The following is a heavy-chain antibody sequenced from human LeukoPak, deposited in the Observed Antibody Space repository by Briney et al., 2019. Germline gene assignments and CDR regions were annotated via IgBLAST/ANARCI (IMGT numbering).Heavy chain of an antibody. D-gene: IGHD3-22*01. CDR1: GFTFSRYG. V-gene: IGHV3-33*01. CDR3: ARDRELTSYDSAAFDI. CDR2: IWYDGSKK. Sequence: GRSLRLSCAASGFTFSRYGVHWVRQAPGKAGEGLAGIWYDGSKKYYAHSVKGRVTISRDNSKNTLYLHRNSLRAEDTAVSYCARDRELTSYDSAAFDIWGHGTMVTVSS. J-gene: IGHJ3*02.